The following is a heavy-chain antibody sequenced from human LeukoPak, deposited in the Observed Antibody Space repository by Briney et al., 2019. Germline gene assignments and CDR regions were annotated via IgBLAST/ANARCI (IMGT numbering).Heavy chain of an antibody. D-gene: IGHD3-16*02. Sequence: SETLSLTCAVYGGSISSSSYYWGWIRQPPGKGLEWIGSIYHSGSTYYNPSLKSRVTISVDTSKNQFSLKLSSVTAADTAVYYCARVGNYDYVWGSYRFVSQSDYWGQGTLVTVSS. V-gene: IGHV4-39*07. J-gene: IGHJ4*02. CDR2: IYHSGST. CDR3: ARVGNYDYVWGSYRFVSQSDY. CDR1: GGSISSSSYY.